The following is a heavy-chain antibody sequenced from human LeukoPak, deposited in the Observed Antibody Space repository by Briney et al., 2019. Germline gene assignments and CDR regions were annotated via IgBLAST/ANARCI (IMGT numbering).Heavy chain of an antibody. D-gene: IGHD6-19*01. CDR1: GFTFGSYA. CDR2: ISGSGGVT. J-gene: IGHJ4*02. V-gene: IGHV3-23*01. CDR3: ARGYSSGWYGGVDY. Sequence: HTGGSLRLSCVGSGFTFGSYAMSWVRQAPGKGLEWVSLISGSGGVTYYADSVKGRFTISRDNAKNTLYLQMNSLRAEDTAVYYCARGYSSGWYGGVDYWGQGTLVTVSS.